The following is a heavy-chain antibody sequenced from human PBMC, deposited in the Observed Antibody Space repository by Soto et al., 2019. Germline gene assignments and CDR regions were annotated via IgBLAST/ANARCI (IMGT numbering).Heavy chain of an antibody. J-gene: IGHJ3*01. CDR1: GYTFTNYD. Sequence: QVQLVQSGAEVKKPGASVKVSCKASGYTFTNYDINWVRQATGQGLEWMGWMNPNSGNTGYAQKFQGRVTMPRNTSINPGYMERTSLRSDDTAVYYCASGALHSGSHYNAFALWGQGTMVTVSS. CDR2: MNPNSGNT. CDR3: ASGALHSGSHYNAFAL. D-gene: IGHD3-22*01. V-gene: IGHV1-8*01.